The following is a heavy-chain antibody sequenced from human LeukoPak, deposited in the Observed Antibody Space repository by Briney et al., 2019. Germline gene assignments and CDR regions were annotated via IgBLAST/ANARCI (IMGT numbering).Heavy chain of an antibody. CDR2: ICGSGGST. V-gene: IGHV3-23*01. CDR3: AKDLEQQLVLYNCFDP. J-gene: IGHJ5*02. CDR1: GFTFSSYA. D-gene: IGHD6-13*01. Sequence: GGSLRLSCAVSGFTFSSYAMSWVRQAPGKGLEWVSAICGSGGSTYYADSVKGRFTISRDNSKNTMYLQMNSMRAEDTAVYYCAKDLEQQLVLYNCFDPWGQGTLVTVSS.